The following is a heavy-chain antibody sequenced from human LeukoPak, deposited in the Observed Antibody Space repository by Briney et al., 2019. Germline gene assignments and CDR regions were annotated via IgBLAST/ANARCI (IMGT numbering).Heavy chain of an antibody. CDR2: ISYDGSNK. V-gene: IGHV3-30*18. CDR3: AKVGYSGSYYYYYGMDV. CDR1: GFTFSGYA. J-gene: IGHJ6*02. Sequence: GRSLRLSCVASGFTFSGYAMHWVRQAPGKGLEWVAVISYDGSNKYYADSVKGRYTISRDNSKNTLYLQMNSLRAEDTAVFYCAKVGYSGSYYYYYGMDVWGQGTTVTVSS. D-gene: IGHD1-26*01.